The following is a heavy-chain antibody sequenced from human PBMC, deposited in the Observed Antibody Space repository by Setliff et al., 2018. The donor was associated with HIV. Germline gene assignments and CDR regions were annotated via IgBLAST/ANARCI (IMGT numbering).Heavy chain of an antibody. Sequence: GESLKISCKGSGYSFTNYWIGWVRQMPGKGLERVGIIYTGDSDTRYSPSFQGQVTISDDKSINTAYLQWNSLKDSDTAMYYCARSLCYYDSCGYYYNDWGQGTLVTVSS. J-gene: IGHJ4*02. V-gene: IGHV5-51*01. D-gene: IGHD3-22*01. CDR1: GYSFTNYW. CDR3: ARSLCYYDSCGYYYND. CDR2: IYTGDSDT.